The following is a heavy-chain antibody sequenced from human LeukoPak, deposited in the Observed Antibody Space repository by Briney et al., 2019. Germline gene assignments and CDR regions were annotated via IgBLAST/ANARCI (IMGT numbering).Heavy chain of an antibody. V-gene: IGHV3-21*01. CDR3: ARGELLSFVATGIDY. D-gene: IGHD1-14*01. Sequence: GGSLRLSCAASGFTFSSYSMNWVRQAPGKGLEWVSSISSSSSYIYYADSVKGRFTISRDNAKNSLYLQMNSLRAEDTAVYYCARGELLSFVATGIDYWGQGTLVTVSS. CDR1: GFTFSSYS. CDR2: ISSSSSYI. J-gene: IGHJ4*02.